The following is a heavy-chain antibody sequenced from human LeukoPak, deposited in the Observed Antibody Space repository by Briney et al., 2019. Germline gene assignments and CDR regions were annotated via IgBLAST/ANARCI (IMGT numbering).Heavy chain of an antibody. D-gene: IGHD6-6*01. Sequence: GASVKVSCKASGYSFTGYYIHWVRQAPGQGLEWMGWINPSNGGTNQVQKFQGRVTMTRDTSINTAYMEVSSLRSDDTAVYYCARYSNSGGDYWGQGTLVTVSS. CDR2: INPSNGGT. V-gene: IGHV1-2*02. J-gene: IGHJ4*02. CDR1: GYSFTGYY. CDR3: ARYSNSGGDY.